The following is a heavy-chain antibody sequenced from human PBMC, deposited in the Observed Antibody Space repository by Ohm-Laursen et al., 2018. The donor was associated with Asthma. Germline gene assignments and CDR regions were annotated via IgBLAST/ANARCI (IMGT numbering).Heavy chain of an antibody. CDR2: ISYDGSNK. Sequence: SLRLSCSASGFTFSSYGMHWVRQAPGKGLEWVAVISYDGSNKYYADSVKGRFTISRGNSKNTLYLQMNSLRAEDTAVYYCAKHDYGDYPDYWGQGTLVTVSS. V-gene: IGHV3-30*18. J-gene: IGHJ4*02. CDR3: AKHDYGDYPDY. CDR1: GFTFSSYG. D-gene: IGHD4-17*01.